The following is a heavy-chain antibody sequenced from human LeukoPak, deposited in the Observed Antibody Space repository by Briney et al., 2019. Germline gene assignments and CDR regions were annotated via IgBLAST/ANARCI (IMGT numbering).Heavy chain of an antibody. Sequence: TSQTLSLTCTVSGGSISSGGYYWSWIRQHPGKGLEWIGYIYYSGSTYYNPSLKSRVTISVDTSKNQFSLKLSSVTAADTAVYYCARLDSSYPGGYYYGMDVWGQGTTVTVSS. J-gene: IGHJ6*02. CDR1: GGSISSGGYY. D-gene: IGHD6-6*01. CDR3: ARLDSSYPGGYYYGMDV. V-gene: IGHV4-31*03. CDR2: IYYSGST.